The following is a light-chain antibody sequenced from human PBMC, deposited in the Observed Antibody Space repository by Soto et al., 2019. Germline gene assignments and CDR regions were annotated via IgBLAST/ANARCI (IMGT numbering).Light chain of an antibody. V-gene: IGLV1-36*01. CDR3: AAWDDSLNASYV. Sequence: QSVLTQPPSVSEAPRQRVTISCSGSSSNIGNNAVNWYQQLPGKAPKLLIYYDDLLPSGVSDRFSGAKSGTSASLAISGLQSEDEDDYYCAAWDDSLNASYVFGTGTKVTVL. CDR2: YDD. J-gene: IGLJ1*01. CDR1: SSNIGNNA.